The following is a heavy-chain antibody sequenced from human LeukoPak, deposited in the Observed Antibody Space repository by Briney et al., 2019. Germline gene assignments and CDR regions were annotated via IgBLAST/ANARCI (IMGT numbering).Heavy chain of an antibody. CDR2: INTDETIT. CDR1: GFTSSSYW. V-gene: IGHV3-74*01. Sequence: QSGGSLRLSCAASGFTSSSYWMHWVRQAPGKGLVWVSRINTDETITTYADSVKGRFTISRDNAKNTLYLQMNSLRAEDTAVYYCARATYYYDSSGYRAVYYFDYWGQGTLVTVSS. D-gene: IGHD3-22*01. J-gene: IGHJ4*02. CDR3: ARATYYYDSSGYRAVYYFDY.